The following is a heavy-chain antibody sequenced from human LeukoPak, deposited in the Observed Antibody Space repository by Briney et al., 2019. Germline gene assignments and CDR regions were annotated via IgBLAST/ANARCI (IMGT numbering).Heavy chain of an antibody. CDR1: GFTFSSYG. D-gene: IGHD6-6*01. CDR3: AKDEDYSSSAYYFDY. Sequence: GGSLRLSCAASGFTFSSYGMHWVRQAPCKGLEWVAFIRYDGSNKYYADSVKGRFTISRDNSKNTLYLQMNSLRAEDTAVYYCAKDEDYSSSAYYFDYWGQGTLVTVSS. V-gene: IGHV3-30*02. J-gene: IGHJ4*02. CDR2: IRYDGSNK.